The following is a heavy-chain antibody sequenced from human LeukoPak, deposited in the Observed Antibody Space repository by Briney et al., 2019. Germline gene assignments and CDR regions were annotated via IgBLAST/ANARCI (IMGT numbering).Heavy chain of an antibody. Sequence: QPGGSLRLSCAASGFTFDDYAMHWVRQAPGKGLEWVSGISWNSGSIGYADSVKGRFTISRDNAKNSLYLQMNSLRAEDTAVYYCANALFLGYFDLWGRGTLVTVSS. V-gene: IGHV3-9*01. CDR1: GFTFDDYA. D-gene: IGHD3-3*01. CDR2: ISWNSGSI. J-gene: IGHJ2*01. CDR3: ANALFLGYFDL.